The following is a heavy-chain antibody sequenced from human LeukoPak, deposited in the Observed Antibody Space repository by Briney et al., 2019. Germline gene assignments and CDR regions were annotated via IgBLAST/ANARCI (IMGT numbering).Heavy chain of an antibody. Sequence: GGSLRLSCAASGFTFSSYWMTWVRQAPGKELEWVANIKQDGSEKYFVDSVKGRFTISRDSAKNSVYLQMNSLRAEDSAVYYCVRDTGGSGSYPDYWGQGTLVTVSS. CDR1: GFTFSSYW. D-gene: IGHD1-26*01. V-gene: IGHV3-7*01. J-gene: IGHJ4*02. CDR2: IKQDGSEK. CDR3: VRDTGGSGSYPDY.